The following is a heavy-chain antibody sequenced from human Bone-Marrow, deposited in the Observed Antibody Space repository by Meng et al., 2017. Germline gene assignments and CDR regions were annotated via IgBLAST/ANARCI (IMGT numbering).Heavy chain of an antibody. Sequence: ASVKVSCKASGYTFTSYAMNWVRQAPGQGLEWMGWINTNTGNPTYAQGFTGRFVFSSDTSVSTAYLQISSLKAEDTAVYYCARDIVKLFEGYGFYYYYGMDVWGQGTTVTVSS. V-gene: IGHV7-4-1*02. CDR2: INTNTGNP. CDR1: GYTFTSYA. CDR3: ARDIVKLFEGYGFYYYYGMDV. J-gene: IGHJ6*02. D-gene: IGHD2-21*01.